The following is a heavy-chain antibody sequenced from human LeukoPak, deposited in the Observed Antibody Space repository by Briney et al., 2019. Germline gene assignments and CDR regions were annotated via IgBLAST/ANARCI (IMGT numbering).Heavy chain of an antibody. V-gene: IGHV3-33*01. CDR1: GFTFSTYG. CDR3: ARDTFVYSYGYGGYYYGMDV. J-gene: IGHJ6*02. CDR2: IWYDGSNK. Sequence: TGGSLRLSCAASGFTFSTYGMHWVRQAPGKGLEWVAVIWYDGSNKYYADSVKGRFTISRDISNNTLYLQANSLRAEDTAVYYCARDTFVYSYGYGGYYYGMDVWGQGTTVTVSS. D-gene: IGHD5-18*01.